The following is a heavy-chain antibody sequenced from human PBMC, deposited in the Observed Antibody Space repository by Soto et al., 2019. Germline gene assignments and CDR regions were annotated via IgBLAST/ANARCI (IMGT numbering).Heavy chain of an antibody. V-gene: IGHV1-69*04. J-gene: IGHJ6*03. CDR3: AREEDDYIWGSLNPASDYYYMDV. D-gene: IGHD3-16*01. CDR2: IIPILGIA. Sequence: SVKVSCKASGGTFSSYTISWVRQAPGQGLEWMGRIIPILGIANYAQEFQGRVTITADKSTSTAYMELSSLRSEDTAVYYCAREEDDYIWGSLNPASDYYYMDVWGKGTTVTVSS. CDR1: GGTFSSYT.